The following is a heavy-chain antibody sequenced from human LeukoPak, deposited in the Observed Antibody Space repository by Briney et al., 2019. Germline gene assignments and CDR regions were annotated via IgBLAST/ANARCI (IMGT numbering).Heavy chain of an antibody. CDR2: IYYSGST. D-gene: IGHD6-13*01. V-gene: IGHV4-59*01. CDR3: ARGSLSSSSWYSRGGDYFDY. Sequence: PSETLSLTCTVSGDSISSYYWSWIRQPPGKGLEWIGYIYYSGSTNYNPSLKSRVTISVDTSKNQFSLKLSSVTAADTAVYYCARGSLSSSSWYSRGGDYFDYWGQGTLVTVSS. CDR1: GDSISSYY. J-gene: IGHJ4*02.